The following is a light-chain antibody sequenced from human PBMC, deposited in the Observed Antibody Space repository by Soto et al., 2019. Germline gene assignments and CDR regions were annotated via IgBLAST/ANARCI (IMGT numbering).Light chain of an antibody. CDR2: SNN. CDR1: SSKIGSNT. J-gene: IGLJ1*01. CDR3: AAWDDSLNGNYV. Sequence: QSVLTQPPSASGTPGQRVTISCSGSSSKIGSNTVNWYQQLPGTAPKLLIYSNNQRPSGVPDRFSGSKSGTSASLASSGLQSEDEADYYCAAWDDSLNGNYVFGTGTKLTVL. V-gene: IGLV1-44*01.